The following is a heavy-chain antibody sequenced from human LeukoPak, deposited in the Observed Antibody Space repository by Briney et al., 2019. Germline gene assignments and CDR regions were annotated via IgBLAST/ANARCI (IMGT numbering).Heavy chain of an antibody. CDR2: INPNSGGT. J-gene: IGHJ5*02. CDR3: ARTVCSGGSCYWFDP. Sequence: GASVKVSCKASGYTFTGYYMHWVRQAPGQGLEWMGWINPNSGGTNYAQKFQGRVTMTRDTSISTAYMELSRLRSDDTAVYYCARTVCSGGSCYWFDPWGQGTLVTVSS. D-gene: IGHD2-15*01. CDR1: GYTFTGYY. V-gene: IGHV1-2*02.